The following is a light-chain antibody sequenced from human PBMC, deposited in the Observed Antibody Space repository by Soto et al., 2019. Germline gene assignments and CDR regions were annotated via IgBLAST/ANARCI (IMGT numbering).Light chain of an antibody. CDR1: SSDVGGYNY. V-gene: IGLV2-14*01. CDR2: DVS. J-gene: IGLJ1*01. Sequence: QPVLNQPASVSGSPGQSITISCTGTSSDVGGYNYVSWYQQHPGKAPKLMIYDVSNRPSGVSNRFSGSKSGNTASLTISGLQAEDEADYYCSSYTSSSTLEVFGTGTKVTVL. CDR3: SSYTSSSTLEV.